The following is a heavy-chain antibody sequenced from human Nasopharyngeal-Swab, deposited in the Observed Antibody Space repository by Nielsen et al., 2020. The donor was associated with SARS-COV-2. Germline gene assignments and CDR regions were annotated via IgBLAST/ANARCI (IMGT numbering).Heavy chain of an antibody. CDR3: ARDPGFGYYYDSSGYYDY. Sequence: GGSLRLSCAASGFTFSSYWMSWVRQAPGKGLEWVANIKQDGSEKYYVDSVKGRFTISRDNAKNSLYLQMNSLRDEDTAVYYCARDPGFGYYYDSSGYYDYWGQGTLVTVSS. J-gene: IGHJ4*02. V-gene: IGHV3-7*01. D-gene: IGHD3-22*01. CDR1: GFTFSSYW. CDR2: IKQDGSEK.